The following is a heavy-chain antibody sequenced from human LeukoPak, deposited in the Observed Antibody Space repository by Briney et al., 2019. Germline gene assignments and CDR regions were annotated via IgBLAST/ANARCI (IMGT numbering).Heavy chain of an antibody. J-gene: IGHJ4*02. D-gene: IGHD1/OR15-1a*01. CDR2: ISSTSSTI. CDR3: TTTDHFDY. V-gene: IGHV3-48*01. Sequence: QPGGSLRLSCAASGFTFRSYSMHWVRQAPGKGLEWVSYISSTSSTIYYADSVKGRFTISRDNSKNTLYLQMNSLRAEDTAVYYCTTTDHFDYWGQGTLVTVSS. CDR1: GFTFRSYS.